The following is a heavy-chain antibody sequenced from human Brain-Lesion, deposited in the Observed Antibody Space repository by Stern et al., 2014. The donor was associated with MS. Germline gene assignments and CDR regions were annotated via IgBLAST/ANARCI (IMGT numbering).Heavy chain of an antibody. Sequence: EVQLVQSGGGLVQPGGSLRLSCAASGFRFSNYWMSWVRQAPGKGPEWVANIKSDGREKLYVDSVKGRFTISRDNAKNSLYLQMNSLRAEDTAVYYCARGVDPWGQGTLGTVSS. J-gene: IGHJ5*02. CDR3: ARGVDP. CDR1: GFRFSNYW. CDR2: IKSDGREK. V-gene: IGHV3-7*01.